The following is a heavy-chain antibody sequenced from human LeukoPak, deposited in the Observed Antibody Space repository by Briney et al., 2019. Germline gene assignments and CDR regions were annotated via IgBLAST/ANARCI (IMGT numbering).Heavy chain of an antibody. V-gene: IGHV3-30*02. J-gene: IGHJ4*02. D-gene: IGHD3-10*01. CDR1: GFTFSSYG. CDR2: IRYDGSNK. CDR3: AKDLGRFGELIDY. Sequence: GGSLRLSCAASGFTFSSYGMYWVRQAPGKGLEWVAFIRYDGSNKYYADSVKGRFTISRDNSKNTLYLQMNSLRAEDTAVYYCAKDLGRFGELIDYWGQGTLVTVSS.